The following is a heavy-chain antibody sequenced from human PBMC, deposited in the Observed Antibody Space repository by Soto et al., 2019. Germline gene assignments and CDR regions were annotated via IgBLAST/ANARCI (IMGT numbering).Heavy chain of an antibody. V-gene: IGHV3-23*01. J-gene: IGHJ4*02. D-gene: IGHD3-22*01. CDR2: ISYGGGTT. CDR1: ECTFSNYA. CDR3: AKNPGYYYDSTGYHFDY. Sequence: GGSLRLSGAASECTFSNYAMSWVRQAPGKGLEWVSAISYGGGTTYYADSVKGRFTISRDNSKNTLYLQMNSLRAEDTAVYYCAKNPGYYYDSTGYHFDYWGQGTLVTVSS.